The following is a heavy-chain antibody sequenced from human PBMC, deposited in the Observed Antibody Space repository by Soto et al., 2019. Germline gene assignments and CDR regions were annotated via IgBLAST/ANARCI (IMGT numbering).Heavy chain of an antibody. V-gene: IGHV3-13*01. CDR1: GFIFSSYD. CDR3: ERVSDYYYVMDV. CDR2: IGTAGDT. J-gene: IGHJ6*02. Sequence: PGGSLILSCAASGFIFSSYDMHWVRQATGKGLEWVSAIGTAGDTYYPGSVKGRFTISRENAKNSLYLQMNSLRAEDTAVYYCERVSDYYYVMDVWGQGTTVSVSS.